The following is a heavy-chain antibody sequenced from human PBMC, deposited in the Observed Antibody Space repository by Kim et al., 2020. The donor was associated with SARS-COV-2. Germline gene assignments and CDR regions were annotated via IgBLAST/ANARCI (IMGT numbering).Heavy chain of an antibody. V-gene: IGHV3-7*01. J-gene: IGHJ4*02. CDR3: AGGPFASPWDY. Sequence: YYVDSVSGRFTIPRDNAKSAVYLQMNSLRPGDTAVYYCAGGPFASPWDYWGQGTLVTVCS. D-gene: IGHD3-10*01.